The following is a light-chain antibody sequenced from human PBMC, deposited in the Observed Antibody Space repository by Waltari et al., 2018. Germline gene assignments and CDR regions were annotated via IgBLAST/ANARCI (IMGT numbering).Light chain of an antibody. CDR3: SSYSRSSSYV. Sequence: QSALTQPASVSGSLGQSITISCTGTSIDVGGYNYVSWYQQPPGQAPKLMIYVVTNRPSGVSNRFAGSKSGKTASLTSSGLQAEDEADYYCSSYSRSSSYVFGGGTRLTVL. V-gene: IGLV2-14*03. J-gene: IGLJ3*02. CDR2: VVT. CDR1: SIDVGGYNY.